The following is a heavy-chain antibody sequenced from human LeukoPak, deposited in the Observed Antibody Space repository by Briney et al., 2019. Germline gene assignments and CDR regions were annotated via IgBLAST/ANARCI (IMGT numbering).Heavy chain of an antibody. CDR3: AREGSRDFDY. Sequence: SETLSLTCTVSGASISNDYWVWTWIRQPPGKGLEWIGFISNSGSTKYSPSLKSRVTISIDTSNNQFSLKLNSVTAADTAVYFCAREGSRDFDYWGQGTLVTVSS. V-gene: IGHV4-4*08. CDR1: GASISNDY. CDR2: ISNSGST. J-gene: IGHJ4*02.